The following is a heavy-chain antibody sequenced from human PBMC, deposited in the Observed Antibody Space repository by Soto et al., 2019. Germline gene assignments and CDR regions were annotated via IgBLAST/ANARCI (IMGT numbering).Heavy chain of an antibody. D-gene: IGHD3-3*01. CDR2: IYYSGST. V-gene: IGHV4-59*01. CDR3: ARGLWSGYYTLYYYYGMDV. Sequence: SETLSLTCTVSGGSISSYYWSWIRQPPGKGLEWIGYIYYSGSTNYNPSLKSRVTISVDTSKNQFSLKLSSVTAADTAVYYCARGLWSGYYTLYYYYGMDVWGQGTTVTVSS. CDR1: GGSISSYY. J-gene: IGHJ6*02.